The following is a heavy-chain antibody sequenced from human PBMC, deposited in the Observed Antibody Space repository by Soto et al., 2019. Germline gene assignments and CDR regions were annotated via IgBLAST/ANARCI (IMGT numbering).Heavy chain of an antibody. CDR2: IYPGESYT. CDR1: EYSFSTYL. V-gene: IGHV5-51*01. J-gene: IGHJ4*02. CDR3: ARLTLAHDSSGYHIFDY. Sequence: GESLKISSKASEYSFSTYLIGWVRQMPGKGLEWMGIIYPGESYTDYSPSFEGHVSMSVDRSINTAYLEWSSLKASDTAMYYCARLTLAHDSSGYHIFDYLGLGALVTVSS. D-gene: IGHD3-22*01.